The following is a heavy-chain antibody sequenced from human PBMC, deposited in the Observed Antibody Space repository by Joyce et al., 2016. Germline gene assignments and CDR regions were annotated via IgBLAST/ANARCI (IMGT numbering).Heavy chain of an antibody. CDR3: ARDGVDILTGYYARPIDY. J-gene: IGHJ4*02. D-gene: IGHD3-9*01. CDR2: ISYDGSNK. Sequence: QVQLVDSGGGVVQPGRSLRLSCVASGFTFSSYAMHWVRQGPGKGLEWVAVISYDGSNKYYADSVKGRFTVSRDNPKNTLYLQMNSLRTEDTAVYYCARDGVDILTGYYARPIDYWGQGTLVTVSS. CDR1: GFTFSSYA. V-gene: IGHV3-30-3*01.